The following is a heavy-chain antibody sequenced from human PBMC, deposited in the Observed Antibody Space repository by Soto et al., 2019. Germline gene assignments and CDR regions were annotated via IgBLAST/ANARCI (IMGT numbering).Heavy chain of an antibody. J-gene: IGHJ4*02. D-gene: IGHD3-22*01. V-gene: IGHV3-48*02. CDR3: ASHPRVYDSSGYPV. CDR2: ISSSSSTI. Sequence: PGGSLRLSCAASGFTFSSYSMNWVRQAPGKGLEWVSYISSSSSTIYYADSVKGRFTISRDNAKNSLYLQMNSLRDEDTAVYYCASHPRVYDSSGYPVWGQGTLVTVSS. CDR1: GFTFSSYS.